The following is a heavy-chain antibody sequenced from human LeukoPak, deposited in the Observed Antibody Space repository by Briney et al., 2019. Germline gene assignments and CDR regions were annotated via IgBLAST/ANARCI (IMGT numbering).Heavy chain of an antibody. CDR1: GFTFSTYW. J-gene: IGHJ4*02. CDR2: IKQDGSEK. Sequence: GSLRLSCAASGFTFSTYWMNWVRQAPGKGLEWVANIKQDGSEKYYVDSVKGRFVVSRDNAKNSLYLQMNSLGAEDTAVYYCARDQEGPQGGANSFAYWGQGTLVTVSS. V-gene: IGHV3-7*01. D-gene: IGHD2-15*01. CDR3: ARDQEGPQGGANSFAY.